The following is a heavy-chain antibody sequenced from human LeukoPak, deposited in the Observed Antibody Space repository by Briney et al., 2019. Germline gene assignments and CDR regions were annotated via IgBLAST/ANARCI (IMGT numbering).Heavy chain of an antibody. V-gene: IGHV4-59*08. Sequence: PSETLSLTCAVYGESFSGYYWSWIRQPPGKGLEWIGYIYYSGSTNYNPSLKSRVIISLDTSKNQFSLKLRSVTAADTAVYYCARQGGHYGSGSYGWFDPWGQGTLVTVSS. J-gene: IGHJ5*02. D-gene: IGHD3-10*01. CDR3: ARQGGHYGSGSYGWFDP. CDR1: GESFSGYY. CDR2: IYYSGST.